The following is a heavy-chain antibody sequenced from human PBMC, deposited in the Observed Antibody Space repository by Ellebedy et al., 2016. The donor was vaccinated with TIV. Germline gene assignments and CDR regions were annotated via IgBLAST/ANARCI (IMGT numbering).Heavy chain of an antibody. CDR2: ISGSGGST. V-gene: IGHV3-23*01. J-gene: IGHJ4*02. D-gene: IGHD1-1*01. Sequence: GESLKISCAASGFTFSSNWMHWVRQAPGKGLEWVSGISGSGGSTYYADSVKGRFTISRDNSKNTLYLQMNSLRAEDTAIYYCARTKYLDYWGQGTLVTVSS. CDR1: GFTFSSNW. CDR3: ARTKYLDY.